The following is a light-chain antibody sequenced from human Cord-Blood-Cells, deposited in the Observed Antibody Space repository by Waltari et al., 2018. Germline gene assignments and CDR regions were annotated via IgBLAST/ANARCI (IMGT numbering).Light chain of an antibody. CDR2: DVS. CDR1: SSDVGGYNY. J-gene: IGLJ3*02. CDR3: SSYTSSSTWV. V-gene: IGLV2-14*01. Sequence: QSALTQPASVSGSPGQSITISCTGTSSDVGGYNYVSWYQQHPGKVPKLMIYDVSKRRSGVSNRVSGSRSGNTASLTISGLQAEDEADYYCSSYTSSSTWVFGGGTKLTVL.